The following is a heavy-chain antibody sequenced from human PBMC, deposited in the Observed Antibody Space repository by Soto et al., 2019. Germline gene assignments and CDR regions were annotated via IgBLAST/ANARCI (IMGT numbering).Heavy chain of an antibody. D-gene: IGHD3-10*01. CDR2: ISSTSSTK. Sequence: PGGSLRLSCDASGFTFSSHGMTWVRQAPGKGLEWVAFISSTSSTKNYADSVKGRFTISRDNTKNSLYLQMSSLRDEDTAVYYCARRITMVRGPYYYYGMDVWGQGTTVTVPS. CDR3: ARRITMVRGPYYYYGMDV. V-gene: IGHV3-48*02. J-gene: IGHJ6*02. CDR1: GFTFSSHG.